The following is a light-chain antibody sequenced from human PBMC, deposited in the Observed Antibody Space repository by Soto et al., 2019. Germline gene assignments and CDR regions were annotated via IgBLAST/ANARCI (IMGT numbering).Light chain of an antibody. CDR1: SSDVGSYNL. J-gene: IGLJ1*01. CDR3: CSYAGRDYV. Sequence: QSVLTQPASVSGSPGQSITISCTGTSSDVGSYNLVSWYQQHPDKAPKLMIYEGSKRPSGVSNRFSGSKSGNTASLTISGLQAEDEADYYCCSYAGRDYVFGTGTKVTVL. V-gene: IGLV2-23*01. CDR2: EGS.